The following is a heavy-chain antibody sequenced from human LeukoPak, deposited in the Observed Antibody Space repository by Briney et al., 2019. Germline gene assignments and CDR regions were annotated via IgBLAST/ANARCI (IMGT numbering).Heavy chain of an antibody. J-gene: IGHJ4*02. Sequence: SETLSLTCTVSGGSISNYYWSWIRQPPGKGLEWIGYIYYSGSSYYNPSLRSRVTISVDTSKNHFSLKLSSVTAADTAVYYCARNRDGYNSFDYWGQGTMVTVSS. CDR2: IYYSGSS. D-gene: IGHD5-24*01. V-gene: IGHV4-59*12. CDR1: GGSISNYY. CDR3: ARNRDGYNSFDY.